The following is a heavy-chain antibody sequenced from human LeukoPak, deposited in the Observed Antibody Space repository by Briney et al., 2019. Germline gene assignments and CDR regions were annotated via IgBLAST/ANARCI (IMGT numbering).Heavy chain of an antibody. CDR3: ARDPREGWLRVQGASDAFDI. Sequence: PGGSLRLSCAASGFTFSIYAMHWVRQAPGKGLEWVAIISYDGSYKYYADSVKGRFTISRDNSKNTLYLQMNSLRAEDTAVYYCARDPREGWLRVQGASDAFDIWGQGTLVIVSS. CDR1: GFTFSIYA. V-gene: IGHV3-30*04. D-gene: IGHD3-22*01. CDR2: ISYDGSYK. J-gene: IGHJ3*02.